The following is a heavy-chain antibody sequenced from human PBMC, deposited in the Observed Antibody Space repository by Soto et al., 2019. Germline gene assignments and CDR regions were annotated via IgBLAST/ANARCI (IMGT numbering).Heavy chain of an antibody. CDR1: GGSISSSDFY. D-gene: IGHD6-25*01. J-gene: IGHJ5*02. Sequence: TSETLSLTRTVSGGSISSSDFYWGWLRQTPGKGLEFIGSMYYSGSTYYNPSLKSRLTISVDTSKNQFTLKLISVTAADTAVYYCAVVDSTGNWFDPWGEGALVTVSS. CDR3: AVVDSTGNWFDP. V-gene: IGHV4-39*01. CDR2: MYYSGST.